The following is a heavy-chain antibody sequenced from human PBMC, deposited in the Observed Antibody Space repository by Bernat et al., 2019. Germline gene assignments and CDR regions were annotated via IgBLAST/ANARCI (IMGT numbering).Heavy chain of an antibody. V-gene: IGHV1-24*01. CDR3: AVGAPREITIFGVVHRRVDAFDI. CDR2: FDPEDGET. Sequence: QVQLVQSGAEVKKPGASVKVSCKVSGYTLTELSMHWVRQAPGKGLEWMGGFDPEDGETIYAQKFQGRVTMTEDTSTDTAYMELSSLRSEDMAVYYCAVGAPREITIFGVVHRRVDAFDIWGQGTMVTVSS. J-gene: IGHJ3*02. CDR1: GYTLTELS. D-gene: IGHD3-3*01.